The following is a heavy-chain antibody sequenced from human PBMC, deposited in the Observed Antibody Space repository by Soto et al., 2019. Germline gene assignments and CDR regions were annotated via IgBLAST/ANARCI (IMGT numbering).Heavy chain of an antibody. V-gene: IGHV1-18*04. Sequence: GASVKVSCKASSYTFPSYVISWVRQASGQGLEWMGWISAYNGNTNYAQKLQGRVTMTTDTSTSTAYKELRSLRSDDTAVYYCARGSTVTIDYWGQGPLVTVSS. CDR2: ISAYNGNT. J-gene: IGHJ4*02. D-gene: IGHD4-17*01. CDR1: SYTFPSYV. CDR3: ARGSTVTIDY.